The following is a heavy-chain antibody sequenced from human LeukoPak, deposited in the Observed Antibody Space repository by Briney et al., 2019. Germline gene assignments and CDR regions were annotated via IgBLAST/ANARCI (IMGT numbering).Heavy chain of an antibody. D-gene: IGHD5-18*01. CDR3: AGVYSYGPAHYMDV. J-gene: IGHJ6*03. V-gene: IGHV3-21*01. CDR2: ISSSSSYI. Sequence: PGGSLRLSCAASGFTFSDYYVAWVRQAPGKGLEWVSSISSSSSYIYYADSVKGRFTISRDNAKNSLYLQMNSLRAEDTAVYYCAGVYSYGPAHYMDVWGKGTTVTISS. CDR1: GFTFSDYY.